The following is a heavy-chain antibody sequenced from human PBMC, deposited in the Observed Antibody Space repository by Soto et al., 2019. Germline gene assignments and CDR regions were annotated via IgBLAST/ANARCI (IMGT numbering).Heavy chain of an antibody. D-gene: IGHD3-3*01. CDR2: INAGNGNT. V-gene: IGHV1-3*01. CDR3: ARWYDFWSGLPRQENYYYGMDV. Sequence: ASVKVSCKASGYTFTSYAMHWVRRAPGQRLEWMGWINAGNGNTKYSQKFQGRVTITRDTSASTAYMELSSLRSEDTAVYYCARWYDFWSGLPRQENYYYGMDVWGQGTTVTVSS. CDR1: GYTFTSYA. J-gene: IGHJ6*02.